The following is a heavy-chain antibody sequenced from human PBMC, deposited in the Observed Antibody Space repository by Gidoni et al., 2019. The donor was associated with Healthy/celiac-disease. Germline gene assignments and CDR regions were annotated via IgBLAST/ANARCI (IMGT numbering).Heavy chain of an antibody. CDR3: AKEWYGDGDPKDY. J-gene: IGHJ4*02. V-gene: IGHV3-23*01. CDR1: GLAFSIKA. CDR2: ISGRGDNT. D-gene: IGHD4-17*01. Sequence: EVQLLESGGALVQPGGSLGITCAAPGLAFSIKAMGWVRPALGKGLEWVTAISGRGDNTYYADAVKGRFTNSSNNSKNTRHLKMNSLRAEDTAVDNYAKEWYGDGDPKDYWGQGTLVTVSS.